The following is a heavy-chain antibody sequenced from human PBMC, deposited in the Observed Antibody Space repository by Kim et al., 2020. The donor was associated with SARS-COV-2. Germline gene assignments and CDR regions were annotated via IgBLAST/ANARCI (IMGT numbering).Heavy chain of an antibody. V-gene: IGHV3-7*01. CDR1: GFTFSKHW. D-gene: IGHD3-16*01. CDR2: IKQDGSDK. Sequence: GGSLRLSCAASGFTFSKHWMSWVRQAPGKGLEWVANIKQDGSDKYYVDSVKGRFTISRDNARNSLYLQMNSLRAEDTAVYYCVRNGGAFDFWGQGTMVTVSS. CDR3: VRNGGAFDF. J-gene: IGHJ3*01.